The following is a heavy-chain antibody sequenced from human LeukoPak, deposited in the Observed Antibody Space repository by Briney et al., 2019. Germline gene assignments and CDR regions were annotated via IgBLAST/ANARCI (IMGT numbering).Heavy chain of an antibody. Sequence: SQTLSLTCTVSGGSISSGDYYWSWIRQPPGKGLEWFGYIYYSGSTYYNPSLKRRATISVDTSKNQFSLKLSSVTAADTAVYYCARGGSGSYNYWGQGTLVTVSS. J-gene: IGHJ4*02. CDR1: GGSISSGDYY. CDR3: ARGGSGSYNY. D-gene: IGHD3-10*01. CDR2: IYYSGST. V-gene: IGHV4-30-4*08.